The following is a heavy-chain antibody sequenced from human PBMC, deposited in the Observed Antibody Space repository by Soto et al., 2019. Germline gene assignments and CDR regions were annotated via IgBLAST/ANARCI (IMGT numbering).Heavy chain of an antibody. J-gene: IGHJ4*01. CDR3: ARSPEGHYFDY. CDR1: SGSISSSNW. Sequence: QVQLQESGPGLVKPSGTLSLTCAVSSGSISSSNWWSWVRQPPGKGLEWIGEIYHSGSTNYNPSLKSRVTISVVKSKNLFSLKLTSVTAADTAVYYCARSPEGHYFDYWVHGTLVTVSS. CDR2: IYHSGST. V-gene: IGHV4-4*02.